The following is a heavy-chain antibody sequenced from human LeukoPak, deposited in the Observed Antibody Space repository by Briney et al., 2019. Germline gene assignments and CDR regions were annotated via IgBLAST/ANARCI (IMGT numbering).Heavy chain of an antibody. CDR1: GFTFSSYW. D-gene: IGHD5-12*01. CDR3: ARVDGGGYDSIAYYYGMDV. J-gene: IGHJ6*04. Sequence: GGSLRLSCAASGFTFSSYWMHWVRQAPGKGLVWVSRINSDGSSTSYADSVKGRFTISRDNAKNTLYLQMNSLRAEDTAVYYCARVDGGGYDSIAYYYGMDVWGKGTTVTVSS. CDR2: INSDGSST. V-gene: IGHV3-74*01.